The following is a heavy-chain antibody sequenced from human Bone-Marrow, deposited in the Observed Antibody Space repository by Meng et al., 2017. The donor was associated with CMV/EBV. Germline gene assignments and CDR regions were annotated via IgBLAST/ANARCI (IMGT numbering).Heavy chain of an antibody. D-gene: IGHD3-10*01. V-gene: IGHV1-69*06. CDR1: GGTFSSYA. CDR2: IIPIFGTP. J-gene: IGHJ6*02. CDR3: ARVIAYYGSGPHLYYYYGMDV. Sequence: SVKVSCKASGGTFSSYAIGWVRQAPGQGLEWMGGIIPIFGTPNYAQKFQGRVTITADKSTSTAYMELSSLRSEDTAVYYCARVIAYYGSGPHLYYYYGMDVWGQGTTVTVSS.